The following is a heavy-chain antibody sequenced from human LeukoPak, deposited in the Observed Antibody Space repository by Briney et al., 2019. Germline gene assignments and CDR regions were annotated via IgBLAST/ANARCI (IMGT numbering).Heavy chain of an antibody. CDR3: AKDPYYDSSGYSRSGVIVLAYFDY. CDR2: ISGSGGST. J-gene: IGHJ4*02. CDR1: GFTFSSYA. V-gene: IGHV3-23*01. D-gene: IGHD3-22*01. Sequence: GGSLRLSCAASGFTFSSYAMSWVRQAPGKGLEWVSAISGSGGSTDYADSVKGRFTISRDNSKNTLYLQMNSLRAEDTAVYYCAKDPYYDSSGYSRSGVIVLAYFDYWGQGTLVTVSS.